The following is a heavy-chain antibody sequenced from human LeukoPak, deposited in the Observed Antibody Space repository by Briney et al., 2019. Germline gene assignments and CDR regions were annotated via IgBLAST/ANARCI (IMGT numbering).Heavy chain of an antibody. Sequence: ASVKVSCKVSGYTLTELSMRWVRQAPGKGLEWMGGFDPEDGETIYAQKFQGRVTITADESTSTAYMELSSLRSEDTAVYYCARAPYYDFWSGYYVALDYWGQGTLVTVSS. CDR3: ARAPYYDFWSGYYVALDY. D-gene: IGHD3-3*01. CDR2: FDPEDGET. CDR1: GYTLTELS. J-gene: IGHJ4*02. V-gene: IGHV1-24*01.